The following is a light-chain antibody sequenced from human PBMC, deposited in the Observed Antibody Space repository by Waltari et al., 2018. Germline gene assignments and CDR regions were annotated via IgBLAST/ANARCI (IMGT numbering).Light chain of an antibody. CDR3: QQYYSYPPVT. J-gene: IGKJ4*01. CDR2: AAS. Sequence: AIRITQAPSSLPASTGDRVHITCRASQGISSYLAWYQQKPGRAPKLLIYAASTLQSGVPSRFSGSGSGTDFTLTISCLQSEDFATYYCQQYYSYPPVTFGGGTKVEIK. CDR1: QGISSY. V-gene: IGKV1-8*01.